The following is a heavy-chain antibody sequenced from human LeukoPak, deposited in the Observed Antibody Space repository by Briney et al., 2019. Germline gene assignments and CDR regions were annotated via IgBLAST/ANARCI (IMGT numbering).Heavy chain of an antibody. CDR2: ISGTGADT. Sequence: PGGSLRLSCVVSGFTFSSYGMTWVRQAPGKGLEWVSSISGTGADTFYADSVKGRVTISRDNSKDTLYLQMNSLRAEDTAVCYCAKDRYSSGWFGGNFFDYWGQGIRVTVSS. D-gene: IGHD6-13*01. CDR1: GFTFSSYG. J-gene: IGHJ4*02. CDR3: AKDRYSSGWFGGNFFDY. V-gene: IGHV3-23*01.